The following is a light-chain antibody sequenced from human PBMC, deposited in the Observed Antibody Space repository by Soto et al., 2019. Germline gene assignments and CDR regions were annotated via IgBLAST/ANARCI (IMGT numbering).Light chain of an antibody. V-gene: IGKV1-39*01. CDR1: QGIGND. Sequence: DIQMTQSPSSLSSSVADRFTITCRASQGIGNDLGWYQQKPGKAPKLLIYGASNLQSGAPSRFSGSGSGTDFTLTISSLQPEDFATYYCQQSYSTLITFGQGTRLEIK. CDR3: QQSYSTLIT. CDR2: GAS. J-gene: IGKJ5*01.